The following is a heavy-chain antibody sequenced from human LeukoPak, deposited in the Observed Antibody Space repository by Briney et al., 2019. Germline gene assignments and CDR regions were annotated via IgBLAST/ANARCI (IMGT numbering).Heavy chain of an antibody. J-gene: IGHJ4*02. CDR2: THYRSKWCK. CDR3: AKAGEDTAMVRPDEYYFDY. D-gene: IGHD5-18*01. V-gene: IGHV6-1*01. CDR1: GDSVSSNSAT. Sequence: SQTLSLTCAISGDSVSSNSATWNWIRQSPSRGLEWLGRTHYRSKWCKYYAVSVKGRITINPDTSKNQFSLQLNSVTPEDTAVYYCAKAGEDTAMVRPDEYYFDYWGQGTLVTVSS.